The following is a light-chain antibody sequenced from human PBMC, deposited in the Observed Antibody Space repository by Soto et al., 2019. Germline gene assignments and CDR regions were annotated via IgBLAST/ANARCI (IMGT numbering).Light chain of an antibody. V-gene: IGKV1-5*03. CDR2: KAS. CDR1: QSISSW. CDR3: QQYNSYSLYT. Sequence: DIRMTQSPSTLSASVVDRVTITCRASQSISSWLAWYQQKPGKAPKLLIYKASSLESGVPSRFSGSGSGTEFTLTISSLQPDDFATYYCQQYNSYSLYTFGQGTKLEIK. J-gene: IGKJ2*01.